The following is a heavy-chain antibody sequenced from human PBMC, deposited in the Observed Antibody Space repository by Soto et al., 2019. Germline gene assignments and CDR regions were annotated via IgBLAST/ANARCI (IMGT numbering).Heavy chain of an antibody. Sequence: QLQLQESGPGLVKPSETLSLTCTVSGDSISSGSSYWGWVRQPPGKGLEWIGSFYYSRDTHYNPSLKSRATXSXXTSKNQFSLKLSSVTAADRAVYYCARHLGPTGPNYWGQGILVTVSS. CDR1: GDSISSGSSY. D-gene: IGHD1-26*01. J-gene: IGHJ4*02. CDR2: FYYSRDT. CDR3: ARHLGPTGPNY. V-gene: IGHV4-39*01.